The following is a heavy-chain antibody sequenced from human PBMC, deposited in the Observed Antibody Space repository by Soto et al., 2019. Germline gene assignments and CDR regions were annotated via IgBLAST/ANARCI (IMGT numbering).Heavy chain of an antibody. CDR1: GGSISSGGYY. V-gene: IGHV4-31*03. D-gene: IGHD4-17*01. CDR2: IYYSGST. CDR3: ARSHYCGNTGV. Sequence: QVQLQESGPGLVKPSQTMSLTCTVSGGSISSGGYYWSWIRQHPGKGLEWIGYIYYSGSTYYNTSLKGRVTISVDTSKNQFSLKLSSVTAADTAVYDCARSHYCGNTGVWGQGTLVTVSS. J-gene: IGHJ4*02.